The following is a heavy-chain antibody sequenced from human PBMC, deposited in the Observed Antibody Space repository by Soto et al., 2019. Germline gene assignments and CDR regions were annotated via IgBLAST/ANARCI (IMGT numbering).Heavy chain of an antibody. CDR1: GGSISSYY. V-gene: IGHV4-39*01. CDR3: ASRWGYSYDY. D-gene: IGHD7-27*01. J-gene: IGHJ4*01. Sequence: QLQLQESGPGLVKPSETLSLTCTVSGGSISSYYWGWIRRPPGKGLEWIGSIYYSGSTYYNPSLXSXVXIXXATSKSKFPLTLNPATAADTAVYYCASRWGYSYDYGGHGTPVTVSS. CDR2: IYYSGST.